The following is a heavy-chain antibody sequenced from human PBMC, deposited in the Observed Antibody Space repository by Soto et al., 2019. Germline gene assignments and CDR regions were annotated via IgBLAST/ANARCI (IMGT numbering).Heavy chain of an antibody. D-gene: IGHD6-13*01. CDR1: GYSFAGYW. J-gene: IGHJ5*02. CDR3: ANGRGGSWYVYDSFDP. CDR2: IDPSDSQT. V-gene: IGHV5-10-1*01. Sequence: GESLKISCKGSGYSFAGYWITWVRQMPGKGLEWMGRIDPSDSQTYYSPSFRGHVTISAAKSITTVFLQWSSLRASDTAMYYCANGRGGSWYVYDSFDPWGQGTLVTVSS.